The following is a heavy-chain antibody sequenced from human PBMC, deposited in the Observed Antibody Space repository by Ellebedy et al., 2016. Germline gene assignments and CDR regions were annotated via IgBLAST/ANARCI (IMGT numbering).Heavy chain of an antibody. V-gene: IGHV1-18*01. Sequence: ASVKVSCKASGYNFNIYGITWVRQAPGQGLEWMGWISYNGDTNYAQKFQGRVTMTRDTSTNTAYMELRSLRSGDTAVYYCARAQGLRYSDWLLTGTFDLWGQGTMVTVSS. D-gene: IGHD3-9*01. J-gene: IGHJ3*01. CDR3: ARAQGLRYSDWLLTGTFDL. CDR1: GYNFNIYG. CDR2: ISYNGDT.